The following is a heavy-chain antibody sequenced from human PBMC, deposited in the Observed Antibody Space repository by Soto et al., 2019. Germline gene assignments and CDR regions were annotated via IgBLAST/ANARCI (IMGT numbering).Heavy chain of an antibody. D-gene: IGHD3-3*01. CDR2: ISAYNGDT. Sequence: ASVKVSCKASGYTFTNYGISWVRQAPGQGLEWVGWISAYNGDTNYAQRLQDRVTMTTDTSTSTAHMELRSLTSNDTAVYYCARETSGQPDYWGQGTLVTVSS. V-gene: IGHV1-18*01. CDR1: GYTFTNYG. J-gene: IGHJ4*02. CDR3: ARETSGQPDY.